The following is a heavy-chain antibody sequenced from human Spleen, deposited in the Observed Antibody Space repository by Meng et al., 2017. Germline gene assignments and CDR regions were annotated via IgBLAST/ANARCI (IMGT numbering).Heavy chain of an antibody. CDR1: GGSFSGYY. J-gene: IGHJ3*02. CDR3: AREGRWLHRDAFDI. CDR2: INHSGST. Sequence: SQTLSLTCAVYGGSFSGYYWSWIRQPPGKGLEWIGEINHSGSTNYNPSLKSRVTISVDTSKNQFSLKLSSVTAADTAVYYCAREGRWLHRDAFDIWGQGTMVTVSS. V-gene: IGHV4-34*01. D-gene: IGHD5-24*01.